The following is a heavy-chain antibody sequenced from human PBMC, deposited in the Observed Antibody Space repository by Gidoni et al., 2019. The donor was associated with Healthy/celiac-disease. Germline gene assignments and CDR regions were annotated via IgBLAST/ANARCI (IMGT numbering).Heavy chain of an antibody. J-gene: IGHJ4*02. D-gene: IGHD2-2*01. V-gene: IGHV3-9*01. CDR1: GFTFDDYA. CDR2: MSWNSGSI. Sequence: EVQLVESGGGVVQPGRSLRLSCAASGFTFDDYAMHWVRQAPGKGLEWVSGMSWNSGSIGYADSVKGRFTISRDNAKNSLYLQMNSLRAEDTALYYCAKGPYQLLLGIYFDYWGQGTLVTVSS. CDR3: AKGPYQLLLGIYFDY.